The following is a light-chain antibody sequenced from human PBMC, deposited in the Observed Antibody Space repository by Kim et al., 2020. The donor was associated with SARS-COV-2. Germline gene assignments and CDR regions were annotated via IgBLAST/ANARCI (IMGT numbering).Light chain of an antibody. V-gene: IGLV1-47*02. J-gene: IGLJ3*02. Sequence: PGQKFTFSCSGDTPNIGRNYVYWYQQLPGTAPKLLIYSNNQRPPGVPDRFSGSKSGTSASLAISGLRSEDEAYYYCAAWDDSLSAVFGGGTQLTVL. CDR3: AAWDDSLSAV. CDR2: SNN. CDR1: TPNIGRNY.